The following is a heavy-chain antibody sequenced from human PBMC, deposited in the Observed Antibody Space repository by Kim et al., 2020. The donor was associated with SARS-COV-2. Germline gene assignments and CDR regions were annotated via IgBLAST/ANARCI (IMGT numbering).Heavy chain of an antibody. Sequence: GGSLRLSCAASGFTFSSYAMSWVRQAPGKGLEWVSAISGSGGSTYYADSVKGRFTISRDNSKNTLYLQMNSLRAEDTAVYYCAKTDDSSGFYGDAFDYWGQGTLVTVSS. D-gene: IGHD3-22*01. CDR1: GFTFSSYA. V-gene: IGHV3-23*01. J-gene: IGHJ4*02. CDR2: ISGSGGST. CDR3: AKTDDSSGFYGDAFDY.